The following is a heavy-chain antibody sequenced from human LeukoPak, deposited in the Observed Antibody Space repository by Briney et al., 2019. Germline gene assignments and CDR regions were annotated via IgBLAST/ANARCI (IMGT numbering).Heavy chain of an antibody. D-gene: IGHD6-19*01. CDR3: ARPVSGSSGWYYNY. Sequence: SETLSLTCAVYGGSFSGYYWSWMRQPPGKGLEWIGEINHSGSTNYDPSLKSRVTISVDTSKNQFSLKLSSVTAAVTAVYHRARPVSGSSGWYYNYWGQGTLVTVSS. J-gene: IGHJ4*02. CDR2: INHSGST. V-gene: IGHV4-34*01. CDR1: GGSFSGYY.